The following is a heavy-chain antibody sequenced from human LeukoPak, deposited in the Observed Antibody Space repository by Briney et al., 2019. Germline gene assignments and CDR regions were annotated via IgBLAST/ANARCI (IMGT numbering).Heavy chain of an antibody. D-gene: IGHD3-22*01. Sequence: GGSLRLSCAASGFTFSSYAMSWVRQAPGRGLEWVSAISGSGGSTYYADSVKGRFTISRDDSKNTLYLQMNSLRAEDTAVYYCAKAVPYYYDSSGYPFDYWGQGTLVTVSS. CDR1: GFTFSSYA. J-gene: IGHJ4*02. CDR2: ISGSGGST. V-gene: IGHV3-23*01. CDR3: AKAVPYYYDSSGYPFDY.